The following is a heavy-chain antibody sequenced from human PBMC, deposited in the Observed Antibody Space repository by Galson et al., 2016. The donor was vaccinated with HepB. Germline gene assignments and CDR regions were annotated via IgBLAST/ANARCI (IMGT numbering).Heavy chain of an antibody. J-gene: IGHJ4*02. D-gene: IGHD2-8*02. V-gene: IGHV4-59*12. Sequence: SETLSLTCTVSGGSISSSFWTWIRQPPGKPLEWIGYISYDGRTNYNPSLNSRVTISAGTSNNQFSLRLTSMTAADTAVYYCASRPGGASVYYGVFDYWGQGALVTVSS. CDR3: ASRPGGASVYYGVFDY. CDR2: ISYDGRT. CDR1: GGSISSSF.